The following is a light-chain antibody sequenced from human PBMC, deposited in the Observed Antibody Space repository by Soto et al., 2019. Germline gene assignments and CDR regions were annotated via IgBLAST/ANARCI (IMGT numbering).Light chain of an antibody. Sequence: IQMTQSPSSLSSSMGDRVTITWQASQSIHRYLNWYQQEPGKAPKLLSYAASSLQSGVPSRFSGSGSGTDFTLTISSLQPEDFKTYYCQQNYNTLITFGQGTRLEIK. J-gene: IGKJ5*01. CDR2: AAS. V-gene: IGKV1-39*01. CDR1: QSIHRY. CDR3: QQNYNTLIT.